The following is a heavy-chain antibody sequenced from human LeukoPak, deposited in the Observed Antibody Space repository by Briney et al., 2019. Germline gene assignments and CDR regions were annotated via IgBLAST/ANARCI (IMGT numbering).Heavy chain of an antibody. D-gene: IGHD6-19*01. V-gene: IGHV1-2*02. Sequence: ASVKVSCKASGYTFTGYYMHWVRQTPGQGLEWVGWINPNGGGTNFAQKFQGRATLTRDTSITTAYLEVNRLESDDTAIYYCARENNSGWYRKAAFDYWGQGALVTVTS. CDR3: ARENNSGWYRKAAFDY. CDR2: INPNGGGT. J-gene: IGHJ4*02. CDR1: GYTFTGYY.